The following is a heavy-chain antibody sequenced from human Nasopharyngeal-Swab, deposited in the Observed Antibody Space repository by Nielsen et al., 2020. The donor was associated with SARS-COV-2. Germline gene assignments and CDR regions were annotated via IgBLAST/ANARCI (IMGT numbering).Heavy chain of an antibody. CDR3: ARDYDRWLVFDY. J-gene: IGHJ4*02. CDR1: GGSISSSSYY. D-gene: IGHD6-19*01. Sequence: SETLSLTCTVSGGSISSSSYYWGSIRQPPGKGLEWIGSIYYSGSTYYNPSLKSRVTISVDTSKNQFSLKLSSVTAADTAVYYCARDYDRWLVFDYWGQGTLVTVSS. CDR2: IYYSGST. V-gene: IGHV4-39*07.